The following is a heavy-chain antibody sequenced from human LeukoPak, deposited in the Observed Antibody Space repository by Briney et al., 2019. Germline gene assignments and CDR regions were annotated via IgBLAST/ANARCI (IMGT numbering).Heavy chain of an antibody. D-gene: IGHD2-2*01. CDR2: IIPILGIA. CDR3: ARSPDIVVVPAARGVDC. CDR1: GGTFSSYA. J-gene: IGHJ4*02. V-gene: IGHV1-69*04. Sequence: SVKVSCTASGGTFSSYAISWVRQAPGQGLEWMGRIIPILGIANYAQKLQGRVTITADKSTSTPYMELSSLRSEDTAVYYCARSPDIVVVPAARGVDCGGEGTLVTVSS.